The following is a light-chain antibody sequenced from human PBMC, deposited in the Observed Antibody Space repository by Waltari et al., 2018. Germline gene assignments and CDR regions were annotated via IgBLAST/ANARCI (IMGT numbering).Light chain of an antibody. V-gene: IGLV1-47*01. J-gene: IGLJ1*01. CDR1: GSNIGRNY. Sequence: QSVLTQPPSASGAPGQTITISCSGGGSNIGRNYVYWYQHFPGRAPRLSIHNNDQRPSVVPDRFSGSKSGISGSLAISGLRSDDEADYYCAAWDETLNTFLFGTGTKVAAL. CDR3: AAWDETLNTFL. CDR2: NND.